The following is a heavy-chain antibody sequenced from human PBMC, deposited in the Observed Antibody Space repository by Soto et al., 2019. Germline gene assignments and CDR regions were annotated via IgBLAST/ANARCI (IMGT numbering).Heavy chain of an antibody. CDR1: GGSISDYY. Sequence: TSETLSLTCTVSGGSISDYYWSWIRQPPGKGLEWIGNIHYSGSTTYNPSLKSRATISVGTSKDQFSLKLRSVTAADTAVYYCARSGTTWFNWFDPWGQGTLVTVSS. D-gene: IGHD1-1*01. CDR2: IHYSGST. V-gene: IGHV4-59*01. J-gene: IGHJ5*02. CDR3: ARSGTTWFNWFDP.